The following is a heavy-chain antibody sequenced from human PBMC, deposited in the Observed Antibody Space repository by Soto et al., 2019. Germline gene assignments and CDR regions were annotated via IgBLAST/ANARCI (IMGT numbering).Heavy chain of an antibody. V-gene: IGHV3-53*01. J-gene: IGHJ4*02. CDR1: GFTVISNY. CDR3: ARNYYDSSGGFDY. CDR2: IYSGGST. Sequence: GGSLRLSCAASGFTVISNYMSWVRQAPGKGLEWVSVIYSGGSTYYADSVKGRFTISRDNSKNTLYLQMNSLRAEDTAVYYCARNYYDSSGGFDYWGQGTLVTVSS. D-gene: IGHD3-22*01.